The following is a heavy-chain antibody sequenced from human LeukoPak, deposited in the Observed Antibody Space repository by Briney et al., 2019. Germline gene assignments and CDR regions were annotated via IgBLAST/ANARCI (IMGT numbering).Heavy chain of an antibody. Sequence: PGGSLSLSCAASGFMFSRIWMSCVRLATGKGLEWVANIKEDGTETYYVDSVKGRFTISRDNAKNSLYLQMNSLRVEDTAVYYCAKEGRSLQTYWGQGTLVTVSS. CDR3: AKEGRSLQTY. J-gene: IGHJ4*02. CDR2: IKEDGTET. CDR1: GFMFSRIW. D-gene: IGHD5-24*01. V-gene: IGHV3-7*03.